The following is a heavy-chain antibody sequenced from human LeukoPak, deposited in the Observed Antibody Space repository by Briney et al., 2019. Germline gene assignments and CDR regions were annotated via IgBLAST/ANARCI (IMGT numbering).Heavy chain of an antibody. V-gene: IGHV3-74*01. CDR3: ARGPSGYHNT. D-gene: IGHD5-12*01. CDR2: IYSDGSRT. J-gene: IGHJ4*02. CDR1: GFTFSSYW. Sequence: GGSLRLSCAASGFTFSSYWMHWVRQGPGKGLVWVSRIYSDGSRTTYADSVKGRFTISGDNAKNTLYLQMNSLRAEDTAVYYCARGPSGYHNTGGQGTLVTVSS.